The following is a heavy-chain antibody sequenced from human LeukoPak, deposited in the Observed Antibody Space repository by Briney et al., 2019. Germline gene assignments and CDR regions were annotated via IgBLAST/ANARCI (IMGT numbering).Heavy chain of an antibody. J-gene: IGHJ2*01. Sequence: GGSLRLSCVVSGFTFSSYAMHWVRQAPGKGLEWVAVISDDGSNKYYADSVKGRFTISRDNSKNTLYLQMNSLRTEDTALYYCARIRRSILSTSRYGRYFDLWGRGTLVSVTS. V-gene: IGHV3-30*04. D-gene: IGHD2-2*01. CDR3: ARIRRSILSTSRYGRYFDL. CDR2: ISDDGSNK. CDR1: GFTFSSYA.